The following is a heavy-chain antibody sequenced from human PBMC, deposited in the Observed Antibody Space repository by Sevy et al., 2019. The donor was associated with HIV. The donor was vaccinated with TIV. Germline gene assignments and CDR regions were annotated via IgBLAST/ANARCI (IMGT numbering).Heavy chain of an antibody. Sequence: GGSLRLSCAVSEFTLSGNAMIWVRQAPGKGLEWVSGISGTAGNTYYADSVKGRFTIFRDNSKSTLYLQMNSLRAEDTAVYYCARENSLGYNRSHYYYAMDVWGQGTTVTVSS. V-gene: IGHV3-23*01. CDR1: EFTLSGNA. D-gene: IGHD3-10*01. CDR3: ARENSLGYNRSHYYYAMDV. J-gene: IGHJ6*02. CDR2: ISGTAGNT.